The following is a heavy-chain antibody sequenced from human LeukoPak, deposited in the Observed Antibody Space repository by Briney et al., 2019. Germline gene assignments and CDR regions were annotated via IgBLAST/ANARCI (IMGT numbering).Heavy chain of an antibody. V-gene: IGHV1-18*01. CDR3: ALSCSSTSCYGPIDAFDI. D-gene: IGHD2-2*01. J-gene: IGHJ3*02. CDR2: ISAYNGNT. Sequence: ASVKVSCKASGYTFTSYGISWVRQAPGQGLEWMGWISAYNGNTNYAQKLQGRVTMTTETSTSTAYMELRSLRSDDTAVYYCALSCSSTSCYGPIDAFDIWGQGTMVTVSS. CDR1: GYTFTSYG.